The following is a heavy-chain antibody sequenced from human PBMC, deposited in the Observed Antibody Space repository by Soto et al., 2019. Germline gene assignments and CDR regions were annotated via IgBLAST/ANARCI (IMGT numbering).Heavy chain of an antibody. D-gene: IGHD1-1*01. Sequence: QVQLQESGPGLVKPSETLSLTCTVSGGSISSYYWSWIRQPPGKGLELIGYIYYSGSTNYNPSLKSRVTISVDTSKNQFSLKLSSVAAADTAVYYCARGRRSDFYYYCYRDVWGKGTTVTVSS. CDR2: IYYSGST. CDR3: ARGRRSDFYYYCYRDV. CDR1: GGSISSYY. J-gene: IGHJ6*03. V-gene: IGHV4-59*01.